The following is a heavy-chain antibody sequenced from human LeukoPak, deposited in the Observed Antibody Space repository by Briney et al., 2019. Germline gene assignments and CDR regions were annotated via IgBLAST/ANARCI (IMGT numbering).Heavy chain of an antibody. Sequence: ASVKVSCKASGYTFTSYGISWVRQAPGQGLEWMGWISAYNGNTNYAQKFQGRVTITRNTSISTAYMELSSLRSEDTAVYYCARGLTLDYWGQGTLVTVSS. J-gene: IGHJ4*02. V-gene: IGHV1-18*01. D-gene: IGHD3-9*01. CDR1: GYTFTSYG. CDR3: ARGLTLDY. CDR2: ISAYNGNT.